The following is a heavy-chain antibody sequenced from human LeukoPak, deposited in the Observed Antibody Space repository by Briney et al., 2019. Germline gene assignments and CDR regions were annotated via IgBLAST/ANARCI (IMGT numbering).Heavy chain of an antibody. CDR2: IKQDGSEK. J-gene: IGHJ4*02. V-gene: IGHV3-7*04. CDR3: ARAVGATHFDY. CDR1: GFTFSSYW. D-gene: IGHD1-26*01. Sequence: PGGSLRLSCAASGFTFSSYWMSWVRQAPGKGLEWVANIKQDGSEKFYVDSVKGRFTISRDNDKSSLCLQMNSLRAEDTAVYYCARAVGATHFDYWGQGILVTVSS.